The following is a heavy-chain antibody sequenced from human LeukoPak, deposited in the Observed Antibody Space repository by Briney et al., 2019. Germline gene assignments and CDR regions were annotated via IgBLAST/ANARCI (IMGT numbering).Heavy chain of an antibody. J-gene: IGHJ4*02. D-gene: IGHD3-22*01. CDR3: ARVLLPLWDSSAFHAFDY. Sequence: PGGSLRLSCAASGFTFSDYSLNWVRQAPGKGLEWVAVISYDGSNKYYADSVKGRFTISRDNSKNTLYLQMNSLRAEDTAVYYCARVLLPLWDSSAFHAFDYWGQGTLVTVSS. V-gene: IGHV3-30*03. CDR1: GFTFSDYS. CDR2: ISYDGSNK.